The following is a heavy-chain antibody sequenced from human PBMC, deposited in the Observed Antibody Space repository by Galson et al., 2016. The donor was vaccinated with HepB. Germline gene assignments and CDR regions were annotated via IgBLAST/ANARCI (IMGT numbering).Heavy chain of an antibody. CDR2: IYHSGST. J-gene: IGHJ6*02. V-gene: IGHV4-4*02. CDR1: GGSISSSNW. CDR3: ARRLAAAGLIRGVYDYYHYGMDV. D-gene: IGHD6-13*01. Sequence: SETLSLTCAVSGGSISSSNWWSWVRQPPGKGLEWIGEIYHSGSTNYNPSLKSRVTISVDKSNNQFSLKLSSVTAADTAMYYCARRLAAAGLIRGVYDYYHYGMDVWGQGTTVTVSS.